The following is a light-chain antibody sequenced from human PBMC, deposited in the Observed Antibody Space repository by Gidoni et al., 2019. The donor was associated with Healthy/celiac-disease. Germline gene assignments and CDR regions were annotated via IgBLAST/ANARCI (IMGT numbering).Light chain of an antibody. CDR2: SNN. CDR3: AAWDDSLNGWV. Sequence: QSVLTQPPSASGTPGQRVHISCSGSSSNIGSNTVNWYQQLPGTAPKLLSYSNNQRPSGVPDRFSGSKSGTSASLAISGLQSEDEADYYCAAWDDSLNGWVFGGGTKLTVL. V-gene: IGLV1-44*01. CDR1: SSNIGSNT. J-gene: IGLJ3*02.